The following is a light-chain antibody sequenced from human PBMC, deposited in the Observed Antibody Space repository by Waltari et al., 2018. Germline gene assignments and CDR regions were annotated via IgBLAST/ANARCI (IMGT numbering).Light chain of an antibody. Sequence: IQMTQSPSPLSASVGHRVTITSQASQSISTSLNWYQQIPGTAPNLLTYVASTLQSGVPSRFSGSGSETDFSLTISSLPPEDFATYYCQQSYTTAYTFGQGTKLEIK. CDR2: VAS. CDR1: QSISTS. V-gene: IGKV1-39*01. J-gene: IGKJ2*01. CDR3: QQSYTTAYT.